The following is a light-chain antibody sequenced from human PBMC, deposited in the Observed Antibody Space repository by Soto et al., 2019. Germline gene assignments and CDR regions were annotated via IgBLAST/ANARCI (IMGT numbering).Light chain of an antibody. CDR1: SSDVGAYNY. CDR2: DVS. Sequence: QSALTQPASVSGSPGQSIAISCTGTSSDVGAYNYVSWYQQHPGKVPKLMIYDVSNRPSGVSDRFSGSKSGNTASLTISGLQAEDEADYYCRSYTTTSADVFGTGTKHTVL. CDR3: RSYTTTSADV. V-gene: IGLV2-14*01. J-gene: IGLJ1*01.